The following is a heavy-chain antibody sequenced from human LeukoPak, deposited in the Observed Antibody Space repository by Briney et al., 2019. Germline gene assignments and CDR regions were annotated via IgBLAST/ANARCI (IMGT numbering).Heavy chain of an antibody. CDR1: GGSFSGYC. CDR3: ARGLYWAYFDY. D-gene: IGHD2-8*02. J-gene: IGHJ4*02. Sequence: PSETLSLTCAVYGGSFSGYCWSWIRQPPGKGLEWIGEINHSGSTNYNPSLKSRVTISVDTSKNQFSLKLSSVTAADTAVYYCARGLYWAYFDYWGQGTLVTVSS. V-gene: IGHV4-34*01. CDR2: INHSGST.